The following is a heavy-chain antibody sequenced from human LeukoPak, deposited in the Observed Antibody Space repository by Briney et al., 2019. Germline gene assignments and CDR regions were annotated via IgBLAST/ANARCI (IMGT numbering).Heavy chain of an antibody. V-gene: IGHV4-4*07. D-gene: IGHD3-22*01. Sequence: PSETLSLTCTVSGGSISSYYWSWIRQPAGKGLEWIGRIYTSGSTNYDPSLKSRVTMSVDTSKNQFSLKLSSVTAADTAVYYCARDDLRGNVVGYYYDSSGFFAFDIWGQGTMVTVSS. CDR2: IYTSGST. CDR1: GGSISSYY. CDR3: ARDDLRGNVVGYYYDSSGFFAFDI. J-gene: IGHJ3*02.